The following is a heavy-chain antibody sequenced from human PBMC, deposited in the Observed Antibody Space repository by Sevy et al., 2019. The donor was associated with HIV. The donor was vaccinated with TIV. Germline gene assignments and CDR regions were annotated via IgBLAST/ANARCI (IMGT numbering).Heavy chain of an antibody. V-gene: IGHV3-11*01. D-gene: IGHD4-17*01. Sequence: GGSLRLSCAASGFSISDYYMIWIRQAPGKGPQWISYISSSTDTIYYADSVKGRFTVSRDNAKNSLYLQMKGLRAEDTAVYYCARDHVKDGDLGDYYYYAMDVWGQGTTVTVSS. CDR3: ARDHVKDGDLGDYYYYAMDV. CDR2: ISSSTDTI. J-gene: IGHJ6*02. CDR1: GFSISDYY.